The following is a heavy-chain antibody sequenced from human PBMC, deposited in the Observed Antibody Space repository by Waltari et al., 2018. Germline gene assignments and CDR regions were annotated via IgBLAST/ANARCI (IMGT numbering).Heavy chain of an antibody. CDR3: AKARAVQWLVRGYYFDY. CDR1: GFTFSSYA. V-gene: IGHV3-23*01. Sequence: EVQLLESGGGLVQPGGSLRLSCAASGFTFSSYAMSWVRRPPGKGLEWVSAISGSGGSTYYADSVKGRFTISRDNSKNTLYLQMNSLRAEDTAVYYCAKARAVQWLVRGYYFDYWGQGTLVTVSS. D-gene: IGHD6-19*01. CDR2: ISGSGGST. J-gene: IGHJ4*02.